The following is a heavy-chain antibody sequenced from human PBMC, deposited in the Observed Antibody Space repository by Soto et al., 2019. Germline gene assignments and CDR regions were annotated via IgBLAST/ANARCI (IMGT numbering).Heavy chain of an antibody. Sequence: ASVKVSCKASGYTFTGYYMHWVRQAPGQGLEWMGWINPNSGGTNYAQKFQGWVTMTRDTSISTAYMELSRLRSDDTAVYYCARSTASYYYDSSGYHDAFDIWGQGTMVTVSS. D-gene: IGHD3-22*01. CDR3: ARSTASYYYDSSGYHDAFDI. J-gene: IGHJ3*02. CDR1: GYTFTGYY. V-gene: IGHV1-2*04. CDR2: INPNSGGT.